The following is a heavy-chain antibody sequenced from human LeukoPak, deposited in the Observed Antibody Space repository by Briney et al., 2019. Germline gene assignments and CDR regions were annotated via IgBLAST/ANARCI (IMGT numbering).Heavy chain of an antibody. J-gene: IGHJ4*02. CDR2: LIPIFGTT. D-gene: IGHD2-21*02. V-gene: IGHV1-69*05. Sequence: AVKVSSKPSRDTFISYAISCVPQAPGQRLERMGRLIPIFGTTNSAQKFQSTVTTTTCESTSTPYIELSSLRSEDTAVYYCASNPLYCGGDCYSAYSFDYWGQGTLVTVSS. CDR3: ASNPLYCGGDCYSAYSFDY. CDR1: RDTFISYA.